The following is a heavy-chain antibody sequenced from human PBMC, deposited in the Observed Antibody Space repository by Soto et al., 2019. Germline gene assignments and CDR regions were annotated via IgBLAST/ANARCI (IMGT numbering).Heavy chain of an antibody. CDR3: ARGGHDFWSGPFDY. CDR2: IDASGNT. J-gene: IGHJ4*02. CDR1: GGSLSTYY. D-gene: IGHD3-3*01. V-gene: IGHV4-4*07. Sequence: PSETLSLTCTVSGGSLSTYYCNWIRQSAGKGLEWIGRIDASGNTDYSPSLKSRVTLSVDTSKAQFSLNLSSVTAADTARYYCARGGHDFWSGPFDYWGQGMVVTVSS.